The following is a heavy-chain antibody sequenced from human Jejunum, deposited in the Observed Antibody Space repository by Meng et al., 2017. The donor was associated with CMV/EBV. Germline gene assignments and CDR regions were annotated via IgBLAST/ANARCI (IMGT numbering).Heavy chain of an antibody. CDR1: GYTFTDYY. CDR3: AKDGGSYLDYYFDY. CDR2: INPNTGDT. D-gene: IGHD1-26*01. Sequence: GYTFTDYYMQWVRQAPGQGLGWMGWINPNTGDTNYAQKFQGRVTMTRDMSINTVYMELTRLRSDDTAVYYCAKDGGSYLDYYFDYWGQGTLVTVSS. V-gene: IGHV1-2*02. J-gene: IGHJ4*02.